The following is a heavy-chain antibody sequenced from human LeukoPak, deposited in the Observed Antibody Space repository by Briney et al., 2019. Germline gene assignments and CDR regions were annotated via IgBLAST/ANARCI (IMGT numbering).Heavy chain of an antibody. V-gene: IGHV1-2*02. CDR1: GGTFSSYA. Sequence: EASVKVSCKASGGTFSSYAISWVRQAPGQGLEWMGWINPNSGGTNYAQKFQGRVTMTRDTSISTAYMELSRLRSDDTAVYYCAREPLKTTVVTPVWPYFDYWGQGTLVTVSS. CDR3: AREPLKTTVVTPVWPYFDY. CDR2: INPNSGGT. D-gene: IGHD4-23*01. J-gene: IGHJ4*02.